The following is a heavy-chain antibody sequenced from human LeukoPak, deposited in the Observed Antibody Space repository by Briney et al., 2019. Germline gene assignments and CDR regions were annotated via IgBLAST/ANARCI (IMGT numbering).Heavy chain of an antibody. CDR1: GGSISSYY. CDR2: ISYSGST. Sequence: SQTLSLTCTVSGGSISSYYWSWIRQPPGKGLEWIGCISYSGSTNYNPSLKSRVTMSVDTSKNQFSLKLSSVTAADTAVYYCASFGQTYYDISGYYGMDVWGQGTTVTVSS. D-gene: IGHD3-9*01. J-gene: IGHJ6*02. CDR3: ASFGQTYYDISGYYGMDV. V-gene: IGHV4-59*01.